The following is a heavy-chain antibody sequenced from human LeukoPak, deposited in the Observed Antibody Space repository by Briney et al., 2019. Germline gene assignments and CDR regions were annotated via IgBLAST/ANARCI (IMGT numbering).Heavy chain of an antibody. Sequence: GASVKVSCTASGYTFTSYDINWVRQATGQGLEWMGWMNPNSGNTGYAQKFQGRVTMTRNTSISTAYMELSSLRSEDTAVYYCARGSRYYSSTSCYDFDYWGQGTLVTVSS. CDR2: MNPNSGNT. D-gene: IGHD2-2*01. CDR1: GYTFTSYD. V-gene: IGHV1-8*01. CDR3: ARGSRYYSSTSCYDFDY. J-gene: IGHJ4*02.